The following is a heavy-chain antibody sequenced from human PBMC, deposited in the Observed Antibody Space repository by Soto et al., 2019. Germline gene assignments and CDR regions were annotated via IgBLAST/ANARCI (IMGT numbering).Heavy chain of an antibody. J-gene: IGHJ5*02. CDR2: VSYDGSTT. V-gene: IGHV3-30-3*01. CDR1: GFTLRSHA. Sequence: QVQLVESGGGVVQPGRSLRLSCAASGFTLRSHAMHWVRQAPGKGLEWLSIVSYDGSTTFYANSVKGRFTISRDNSKNTLYLQMNGLRPDDTAVYFCARHVGSTVTTSDWFDPWGQGTLVTASS. D-gene: IGHD4-17*01. CDR3: ARHVGSTVTTSDWFDP.